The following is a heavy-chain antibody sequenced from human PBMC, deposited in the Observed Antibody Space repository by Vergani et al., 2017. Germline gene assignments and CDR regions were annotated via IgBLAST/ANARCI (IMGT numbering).Heavy chain of an antibody. Sequence: EVQLVQSGAEVKKPGESLRISCKGSGYSFTSYWISWVRQMPGKGLEWMGRIDPSDSYTNYSPSFQGHVTISADKSISTAYLQWSSLKASDTAMYYCASLYLAAAVGADAFDIWGQGTMVTVSS. CDR3: ASLYLAAAVGADAFDI. CDR1: GYSFTSYW. J-gene: IGHJ3*02. CDR2: IDPSDSYT. D-gene: IGHD6-13*01. V-gene: IGHV5-10-1*01.